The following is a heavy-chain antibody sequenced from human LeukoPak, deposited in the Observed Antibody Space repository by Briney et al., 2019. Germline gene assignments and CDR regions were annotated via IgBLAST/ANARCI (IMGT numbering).Heavy chain of an antibody. CDR3: TRSWAGEDAFDI. CDR1: GFTFSSYA. V-gene: IGHV3-49*04. CDR2: IRSKAYGGTT. Sequence: GGSLRLSCAASGFTFSSYAMSWVRQAPGKGLEWVGFIRSKAYGGTTEYAASVKGRFTISRDDSKSIAYLQMNSLKTEDTAVYYCTRSWAGEDAFDIWGQGTMVTVSS. D-gene: IGHD3-10*01. J-gene: IGHJ3*02.